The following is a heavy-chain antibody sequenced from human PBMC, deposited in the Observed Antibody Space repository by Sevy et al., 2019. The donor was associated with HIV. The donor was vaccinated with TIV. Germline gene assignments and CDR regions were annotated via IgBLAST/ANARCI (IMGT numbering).Heavy chain of an antibody. CDR1: GFTFSSYV. V-gene: IGHV3-48*03. Sequence: GGSLRLSCAGSGFTFSSYVMNWVRQAPGKGLEWISKISGSGSSIYYADSVKGRFTIARDNAKNSLNLQMNSLRAEDTALYYCARNGGAYDTGFDPWGQGPLVTVSS. J-gene: IGHJ5*02. D-gene: IGHD3-22*01. CDR2: ISGSGSSI. CDR3: ARNGGAYDTGFDP.